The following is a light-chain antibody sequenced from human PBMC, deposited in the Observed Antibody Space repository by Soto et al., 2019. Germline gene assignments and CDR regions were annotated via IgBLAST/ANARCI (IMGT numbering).Light chain of an antibody. CDR2: DNN. Sequence: QSVLTQPPSVSAAPGQKVTISCSGSSSNIGNNYVSWYQQLPGTAPKLLIYDNNKRRSGIPDRFSGCKSCTSATLGITGLQTGDEADYYCGTWDSSLSLFVFGSGTKVTVL. CDR3: GTWDSSLSLFV. CDR1: SSNIGNNY. V-gene: IGLV1-51*01. J-gene: IGLJ1*01.